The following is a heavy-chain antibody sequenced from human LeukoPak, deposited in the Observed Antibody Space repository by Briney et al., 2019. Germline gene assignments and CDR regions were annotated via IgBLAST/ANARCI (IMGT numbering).Heavy chain of an antibody. D-gene: IGHD2-21*02. CDR3: ARERAAYCTGDCHSFDY. V-gene: IGHV4-34*01. CDR1: GGSFSGYY. J-gene: IGHJ4*02. Sequence: SETLSLTCAVYGGSFSGYYWSWIRQPPGKGLEWIGEINHSGSTNYNPSLKSRVTISIDRSKDQFSLKMTSVTAADTATYFCARERAAYCTGDCHSFDYWGQGILVTVSS. CDR2: INHSGST.